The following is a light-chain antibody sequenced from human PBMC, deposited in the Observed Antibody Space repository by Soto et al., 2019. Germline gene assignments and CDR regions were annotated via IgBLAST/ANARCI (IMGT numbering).Light chain of an antibody. V-gene: IGKV3-11*01. Sequence: EIVXTXXPXTLSLSPGERATLSCRASQSVSKYLAWYQQKPGQAPRLLIHDASNRATGIPARFSGSGSGTDFTLPISSLEPEDFGVYYCQQRSNWPQITFGGGTKVEIK. J-gene: IGKJ4*01. CDR2: DAS. CDR3: QQRSNWPQIT. CDR1: QSVSKY.